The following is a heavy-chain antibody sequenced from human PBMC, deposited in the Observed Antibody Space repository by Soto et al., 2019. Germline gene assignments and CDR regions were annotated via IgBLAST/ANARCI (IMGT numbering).Heavy chain of an antibody. CDR3: ARVSGSYYGNWFDP. CDR1: GYTFTSYD. CDR2: MNPNSGNT. D-gene: IGHD1-26*01. V-gene: IGHV1-8*01. Sequence: QVQLAKSGAEVKKPGASVKVSCKASGYTFTSYDINWVRQATGQGLEWMGWMNPNSGNTGYAQKFQGRVTMTRNTSISTAYMELSSLRSEDTAVYYCARVSGSYYGNWFDPWGQGTLVTVSS. J-gene: IGHJ5*02.